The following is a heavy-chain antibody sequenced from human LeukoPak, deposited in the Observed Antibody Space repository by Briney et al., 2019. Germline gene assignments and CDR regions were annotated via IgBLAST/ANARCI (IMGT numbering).Heavy chain of an antibody. CDR2: VTSKTYSYAT. V-gene: IGHV3-73*01. CDR1: GFTFSGFI. J-gene: IGHJ3*02. Sequence: PGGSLRLSCAASGFTFSGFIIHWVRQAPGKGLEWIGRVTSKTYSYATAYAASVKGRFTVSRDDSKKTAYLQMNSLKTEDTAVYYCAAGITLVRGGTFDIWGQGTMVIVSS. D-gene: IGHD3-10*01. CDR3: AAGITLVRGGTFDI.